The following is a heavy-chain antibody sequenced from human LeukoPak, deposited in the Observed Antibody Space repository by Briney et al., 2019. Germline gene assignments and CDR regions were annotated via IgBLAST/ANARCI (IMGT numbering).Heavy chain of an antibody. CDR2: MNPNSGNT. Sequence: ASVKVSCKASGYTFTSYAMNWVRQAPGQGLEWMGWMNPNSGNTGYAQKFQGRVTITRNTSISTAYMELSSLRSEDTAVYYCARGRVYATRSGYYYYYYMDVWGKGTTVTVSS. CDR1: GYTFTSYA. D-gene: IGHD2-8*01. CDR3: ARGRVYATRSGYYYYYYMDV. J-gene: IGHJ6*03. V-gene: IGHV1-8*01.